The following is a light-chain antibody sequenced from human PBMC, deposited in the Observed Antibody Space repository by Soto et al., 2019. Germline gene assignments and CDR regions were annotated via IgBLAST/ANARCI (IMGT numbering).Light chain of an antibody. V-gene: IGLV2-14*03. CDR3: SSYTTSSTPV. CDR2: DVS. Sequence: QSALTQPASVSGSPGQSITISCTGTSSDVGGYNYVTWYQYHPGKAPKLMIYDVSNRPSGVSNRFSGSKSGNTASLTISGLQAEDEADYYCSSYTTSSTPVFGGGTKVTVL. J-gene: IGLJ2*01. CDR1: SSDVGGYNY.